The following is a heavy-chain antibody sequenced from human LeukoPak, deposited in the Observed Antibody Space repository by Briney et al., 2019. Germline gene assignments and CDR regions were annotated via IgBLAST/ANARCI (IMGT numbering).Heavy chain of an antibody. CDR2: ISSGSTYI. J-gene: IGHJ2*01. D-gene: IGHD6-13*01. CDR3: AKGNL. V-gene: IGHV3-21*01. Sequence: GGSLRLSCAASGFSFSGYSMNWVRQAPGKGLEWVSSISSGSTYIYYADSVKGRFTISRDNAKNSLYLHMNSLRAEDTAVYYCAKGNLWGRGTLVTVSS. CDR1: GFSFSGYS.